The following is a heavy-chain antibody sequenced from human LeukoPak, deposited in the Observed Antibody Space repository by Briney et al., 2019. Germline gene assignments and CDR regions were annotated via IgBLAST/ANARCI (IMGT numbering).Heavy chain of an antibody. CDR3: ARGGYCSGGSCYPEGFDP. D-gene: IGHD2-15*01. Sequence: GGSLRLSCAASGFTFSSYSMNWVRQAPGKGLEWVSSISSSSSYIYYADSVKGRFTISRDNPQNSLYLHINSLRAPDTAVYYCARGGYCSGGSCYPEGFDPWGQGTLVTVSS. J-gene: IGHJ5*02. CDR1: GFTFSSYS. CDR2: ISSSSSYI. V-gene: IGHV3-21*01.